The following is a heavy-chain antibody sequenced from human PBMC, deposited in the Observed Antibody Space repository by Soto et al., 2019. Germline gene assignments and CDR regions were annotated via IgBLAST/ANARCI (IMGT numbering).Heavy chain of an antibody. CDR2: INPNSGGT. CDR1: GYTFTGYY. J-gene: IGHJ5*02. CDR3: ARSSWDYDLPDNWFDP. Sequence: GASVKVSCKASGYTFTGYYMHWVRQAPGQGLEWMGWINPNSGGTNYAQKFQGWVTMTRDTSISTAYMELSRLRSDDTAVYYCARSSWDYDLPDNWFDPWGQGTLVTVSS. D-gene: IGHD3-3*01. V-gene: IGHV1-2*04.